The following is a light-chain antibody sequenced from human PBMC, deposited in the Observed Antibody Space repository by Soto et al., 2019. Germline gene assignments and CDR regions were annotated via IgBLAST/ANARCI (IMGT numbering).Light chain of an antibody. V-gene: IGKV3-20*01. J-gene: IGKJ5*01. CDR2: DAS. CDR3: QQYGSSLIT. CDR1: QSVSNNY. Sequence: EIVLTQSPGTLSLSPGERATLSCRASQSVSNNYLAWYQQKPGQAPRLLISDASNRATGIPARFSGSGSGTDFTLTISRLEPEDFAVYYCQQYGSSLITFGQGTRLE.